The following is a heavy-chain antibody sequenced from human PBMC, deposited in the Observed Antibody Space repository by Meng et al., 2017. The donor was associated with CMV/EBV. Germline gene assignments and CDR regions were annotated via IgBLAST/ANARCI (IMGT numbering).Heavy chain of an antibody. CDR3: ARRYLRDIVVVTHYYYGMDV. D-gene: IGHD2-2*01. CDR1: GFTFDDYT. V-gene: IGHV3-21*01. CDR2: ISSSSSYI. Sequence: GESLKISCAASGFTFDDYTMHWVRQAPGKGLEWVSSISSSSSYIYYADSVKGRFTVSRDNAKNSLYLQMNSLRAEDTAVYYCARRYLRDIVVVTHYYYGMDVWGQGTTVTVSS. J-gene: IGHJ6*02.